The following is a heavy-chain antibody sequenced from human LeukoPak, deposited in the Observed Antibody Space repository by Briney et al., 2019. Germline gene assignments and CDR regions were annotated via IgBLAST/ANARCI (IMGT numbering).Heavy chain of an antibody. J-gene: IGHJ4*02. V-gene: IGHV3-74*01. CDR2: INSDGSRI. D-gene: IGHD3-22*01. CDR1: GFTFSNYW. Sequence: GGSLRLSCAASGFTFSNYWVHWVRQAPGKGLAWVSGINSDGSRITDADSVKGRFTISRDNVKNIVYLQMNSLRAEDTAVYYCARANYYDSSSFPRYFDYWGQGTLVTVSS. CDR3: ARANYYDSSSFPRYFDY.